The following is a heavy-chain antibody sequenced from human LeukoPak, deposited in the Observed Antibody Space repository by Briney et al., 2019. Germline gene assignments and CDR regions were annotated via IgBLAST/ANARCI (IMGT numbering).Heavy chain of an antibody. J-gene: IGHJ4*02. Sequence: ASVKVSCMASGYTFIGYLMHWVRQAPGQGVEWMGWINTNSGGTNYAQKFQGRVTMTSDTSNSTAYMELSRLRSDDTAVYYCARDLRRITTVTTYGYWGQGTMVTVSS. CDR2: INTNSGGT. CDR1: GYTFIGYL. CDR3: ARDLRRITTVTTYGY. D-gene: IGHD4-17*01. V-gene: IGHV1-2*02.